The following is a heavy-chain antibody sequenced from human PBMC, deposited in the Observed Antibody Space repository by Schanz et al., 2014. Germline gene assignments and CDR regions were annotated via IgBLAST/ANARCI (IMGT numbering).Heavy chain of an antibody. CDR2: IYSDGRT. Sequence: VQLVESGGGLVTPGGSLRLSCVASGFTVSSNYMSWVRQAPGKGLEWVSVIYSDGRTYYGDSVKGRFTISRDNSKNTLYLQMNSLRDEDTAMYYCAKRCSSTSCSHGAFDMWGQGTMVTVSS. J-gene: IGHJ3*02. V-gene: IGHV3-53*01. D-gene: IGHD2-2*01. CDR3: AKRCSSTSCSHGAFDM. CDR1: GFTVSSNY.